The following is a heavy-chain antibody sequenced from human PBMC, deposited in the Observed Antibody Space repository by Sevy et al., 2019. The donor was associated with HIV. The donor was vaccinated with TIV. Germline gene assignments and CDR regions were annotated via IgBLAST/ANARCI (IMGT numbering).Heavy chain of an antibody. D-gene: IGHD6-19*01. CDR1: GFTFSDYA. CDR2: IKTKTYGGIT. CDR3: TRDVYGSGWFYFDY. J-gene: IGHJ4*02. V-gene: IGHV3-49*04. Sequence: GGSLRLSCTASGFTFSDYAMSWVRQAPGKGLEWVGFIKTKTYGGITEYAASVKGRFIISRDDSKNIAYLQMNSLKTEDTAVYYCTRDVYGSGWFYFDYWGQGTLVTVSS.